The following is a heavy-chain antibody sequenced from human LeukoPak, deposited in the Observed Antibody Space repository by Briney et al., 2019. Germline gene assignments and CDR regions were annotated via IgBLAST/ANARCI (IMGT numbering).Heavy chain of an antibody. D-gene: IGHD5-24*01. Sequence: SQTLSLTCPISGDSVSSNSAAWHWIRQSPSRGLEWLGRTYYRSKWYNDYAVSVKSRITINPDTSKNQFSLQLNSVTPEDTAVYYCARQMATIWSAEYFQHWGQGTLVTVSS. CDR1: GDSVSSNSAA. V-gene: IGHV6-1*01. CDR2: TYYRSKWYN. CDR3: ARQMATIWSAEYFQH. J-gene: IGHJ1*01.